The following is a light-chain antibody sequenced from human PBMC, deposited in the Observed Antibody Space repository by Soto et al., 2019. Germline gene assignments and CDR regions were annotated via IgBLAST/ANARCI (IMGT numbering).Light chain of an antibody. V-gene: IGLV2-14*01. J-gene: IGLJ1*01. CDR3: SSYTAGGTI. Sequence: QSALTQPASVSGSPGQSITISCTGTSGDVGGYYYVSWYQQLPGKAPKLMISEVSNRPSGVSNRFSGSKSGNTAALTIPGLQAEDEADYYSSSYTAGGTIFGTGTKLTVL. CDR1: SGDVGGYYY. CDR2: EVS.